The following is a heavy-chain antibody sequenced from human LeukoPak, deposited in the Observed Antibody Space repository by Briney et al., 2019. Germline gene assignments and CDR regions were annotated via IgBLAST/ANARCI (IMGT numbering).Heavy chain of an antibody. Sequence: PSETLSLTCTVSGGSISSYYWSWIRQPPGKGLEWIGYIYYSGSTNYNPSLKSRVTISVDTSKNQFSLKLSSVTAADAAVYYCARHTELWSEFDPWGQGTLVTVSS. J-gene: IGHJ5*02. CDR3: ARHTELWSEFDP. CDR1: GGSISSYY. D-gene: IGHD5-18*01. CDR2: IYYSGST. V-gene: IGHV4-59*08.